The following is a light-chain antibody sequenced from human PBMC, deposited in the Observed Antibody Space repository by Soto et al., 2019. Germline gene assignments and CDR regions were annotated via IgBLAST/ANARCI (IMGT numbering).Light chain of an antibody. V-gene: IGKV1-39*01. CDR1: QTINSY. J-gene: IGKJ2*01. CDR3: QQSYSTPYT. CDR2: AAS. Sequence: DIQMTQSPSSLSASVGDRVTITCRASQTINSYLNWYQQKSGKAPKVLIYAASSLQSGVPSRVSGSGSGTKFTHTTSSLQPEDFATYDCQQSYSTPYTFGQGTKLESK.